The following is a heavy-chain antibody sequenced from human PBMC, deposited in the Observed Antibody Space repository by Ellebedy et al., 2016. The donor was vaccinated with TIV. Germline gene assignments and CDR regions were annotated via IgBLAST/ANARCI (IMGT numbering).Heavy chain of an antibody. CDR2: TIYSGST. V-gene: IGHV4-30-4*08. Sequence: MPSETLSLTCTVSGGSISTTDHPWSLIRQPPGKRPDWIGYTIYSGSTYYNPSLKSRVTISVDTSKNQFSLQLSSVTAADTAVYYCARKIGESWFDPWGQGTLVTVSS. J-gene: IGHJ5*02. CDR3: ARKIGESWFDP. CDR1: GGSISTTDHP. D-gene: IGHD3-16*01.